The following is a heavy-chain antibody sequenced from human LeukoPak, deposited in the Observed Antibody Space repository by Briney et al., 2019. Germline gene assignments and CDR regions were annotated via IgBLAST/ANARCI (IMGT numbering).Heavy chain of an antibody. J-gene: IGHJ4*02. V-gene: IGHV4-39*01. Sequence: SETLSLTCSLSGGSISSSSYSWGWIRQPPGKGLEWIGSISYSGNTYYNPSLKSRLTISVDTSKNQFSLKLSSVTAADTTAYYCASIAAAGHLYFDSWGQGTLVTVSS. CDR1: GGSISSSSYS. CDR2: ISYSGNT. CDR3: ASIAAAGHLYFDS. D-gene: IGHD6-25*01.